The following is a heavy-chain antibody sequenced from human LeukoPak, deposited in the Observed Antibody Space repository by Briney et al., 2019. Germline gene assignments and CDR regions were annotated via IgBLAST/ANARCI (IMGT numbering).Heavy chain of an antibody. Sequence: GSLRLSCAASGFIFSDSVMSWVRQAPGKGLQWVAAISSSGYTDNVDSLKGRFSISRDNSKDTLYLQMNSLRVKDTAVYYCARRTSGAKDLWGKGTTVTVSP. CDR3: ARRTSGAKDL. V-gene: IGHV3-23*05. D-gene: IGHD3-16*01. J-gene: IGHJ6*04. CDR2: ISSSGYT. CDR1: GFIFSDSV.